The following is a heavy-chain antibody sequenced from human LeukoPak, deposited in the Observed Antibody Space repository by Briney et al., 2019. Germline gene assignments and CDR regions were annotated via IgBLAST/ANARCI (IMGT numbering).Heavy chain of an antibody. D-gene: IGHD6-6*01. J-gene: IGHJ4*02. CDR3: AKNVMYSSSAVDY. CDR2: ISLGGVNT. CDR1: GFTFSSYA. Sequence: TGGSLRLSCAASGFTFSSYAMSWVRQAPGKGLERVSAISLGGVNTYYADSVKGRFTVSRVNSKNTLYLQMNSLRVEDTAVYYCAKNVMYSSSAVDYWGQGTLVTVSS. V-gene: IGHV3-23*01.